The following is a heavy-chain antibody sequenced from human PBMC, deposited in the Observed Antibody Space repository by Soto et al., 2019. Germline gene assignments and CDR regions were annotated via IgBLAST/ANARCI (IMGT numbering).Heavy chain of an antibody. CDR1: GFTFISYA. CDR2: ISGGGDAT. CDR3: ARKVPGSTTRPDYWYFDL. D-gene: IGHD3-10*01. J-gene: IGHJ2*01. Sequence: EVQLLGSGGGLVQPGGSLRLSCAASGFTFISYAMIWVRQAPGKGLQWVSVISGGGDATFYSDSVKGRFTISRDNSRNTVTLQMNSLGADDTAVYYCARKVPGSTTRPDYWYFDLWGRGTLVTVSS. V-gene: IGHV3-23*01.